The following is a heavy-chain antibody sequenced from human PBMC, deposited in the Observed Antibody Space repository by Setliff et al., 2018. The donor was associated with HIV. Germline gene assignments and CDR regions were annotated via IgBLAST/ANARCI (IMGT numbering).Heavy chain of an antibody. CDR2: IYPGDSDT. V-gene: IGHV5-51*01. Sequence: GESLKISCKGSGYTFTNYWIDWVRQMPGKGLEWMGVIYPGDSDTRHSPSFQGQVTISVDKSITTAYLHWRSLKASDTAMYYCARHLPDYQLLSPTFDHWGQGTPVTVS. D-gene: IGHD2-2*01. CDR3: ARHLPDYQLLSPTFDH. J-gene: IGHJ4*02. CDR1: GYTFTNYW.